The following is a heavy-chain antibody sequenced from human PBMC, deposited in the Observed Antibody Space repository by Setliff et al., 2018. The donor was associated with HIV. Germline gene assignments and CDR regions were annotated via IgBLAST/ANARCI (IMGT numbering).Heavy chain of an antibody. CDR2: FYTSGST. Sequence: SETLSLTCTVSGGSISSSDYYWNWIRQPAGKGLEWIGHFYTSGSTNYNPSLKSRVTISVDTSKNHFSLKLSSVTAADTAVYYCARDPELYSSSSGWFDPWGQGTLVTVSS. D-gene: IGHD6-6*01. J-gene: IGHJ5*02. CDR1: GGSISSSDYY. CDR3: ARDPELYSSSSGWFDP. V-gene: IGHV4-61*09.